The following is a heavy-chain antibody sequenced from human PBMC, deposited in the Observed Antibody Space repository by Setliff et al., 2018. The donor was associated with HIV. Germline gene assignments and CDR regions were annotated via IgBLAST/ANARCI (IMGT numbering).Heavy chain of an antibody. V-gene: IGHV1-2*02. CDR3: ARDDHGDPFDY. D-gene: IGHD4-17*01. CDR2: INPNSGGT. J-gene: IGHJ4*02. Sequence: GASVKVSCKASGYRFTDYYIHWVRQAPGQGLEWMGWINPNSGGTNYAQKFQGRVTMTRDTSISTAYMELSGLTSDDSAVYYCARDDHGDPFDYWGQGTLVTVSS. CDR1: GYRFTDYY.